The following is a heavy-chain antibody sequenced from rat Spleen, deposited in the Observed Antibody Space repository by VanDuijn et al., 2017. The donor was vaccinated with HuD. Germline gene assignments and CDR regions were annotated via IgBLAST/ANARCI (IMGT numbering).Heavy chain of an antibody. V-gene: IGHV5-19*01. CDR1: GFTFSDYG. CDR2: ISPSGVGT. J-gene: IGHJ3*01. CDR3: ARPTEGIAWFAY. Sequence: EVQLVESGGGLVQPGRSLKLSCAASGFTFSDYGMYWIRQAPTKGLEWVASISPSGVGTYYRDSVKGLFTISRDNTKSILFLEMDSLRSEDTATYYCARPTEGIAWFAYWGQGTLVTVSS. D-gene: IGHD1-11*01.